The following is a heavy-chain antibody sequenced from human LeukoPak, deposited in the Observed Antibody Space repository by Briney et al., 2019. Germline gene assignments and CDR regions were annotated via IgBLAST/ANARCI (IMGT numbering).Heavy chain of an antibody. Sequence: ASVKVSCKASGYTFTSYGISWVRQAPGQGLERMGWISAYNGNTNYAQKLQGRVTMTTDTSTSTAYMELRSLRSDDTAVYYCARDSPHRKDIVATRIDYWGQGTLVTVSS. V-gene: IGHV1-18*01. D-gene: IGHD5-12*01. J-gene: IGHJ4*02. CDR1: GYTFTSYG. CDR3: ARDSPHRKDIVATRIDY. CDR2: ISAYNGNT.